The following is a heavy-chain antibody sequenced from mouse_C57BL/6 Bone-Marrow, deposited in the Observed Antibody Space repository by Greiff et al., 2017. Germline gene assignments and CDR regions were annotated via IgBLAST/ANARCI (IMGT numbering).Heavy chain of an antibody. J-gene: IGHJ2*01. Sequence: VQLQQPGAELVKPGASVKMSCKASGYTFTSYWITWVKQRSGQGLEWIGEIYPGSGSTNYNEKFKSKATLTVDTSSSTAYMQLSSLTSEDSAVYYCARRPITTVVGNYFDYWGQGTTLTVSS. V-gene: IGHV1-55*01. CDR3: ARRPITTVVGNYFDY. CDR1: GYTFTSYW. CDR2: IYPGSGST. D-gene: IGHD1-1*01.